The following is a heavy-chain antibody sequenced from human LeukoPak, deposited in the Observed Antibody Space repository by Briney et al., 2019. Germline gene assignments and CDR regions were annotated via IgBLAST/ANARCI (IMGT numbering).Heavy chain of an antibody. V-gene: IGHV1-18*01. CDR1: GYTFSTYG. J-gene: IGHJ6*03. CDR2: ISANSARS. Sequence: GASVKVSCKASGYTFSTYGLSWVRQAPGQGLEWMGWISANSARSNYAQRLHDRVTMTSDTSTSTGYMDLRNLRSDDTAVYYCARGVYMDVWGTGTTVTVSS. CDR3: ARGVYMDV.